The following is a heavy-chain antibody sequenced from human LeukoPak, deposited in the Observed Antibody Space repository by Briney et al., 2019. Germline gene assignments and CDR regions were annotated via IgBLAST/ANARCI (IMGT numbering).Heavy chain of an antibody. Sequence: SETLSLTCTVSGGSISSSSYYWGWIRQPPGKGLEWIGSIYYSGSTNYNPSLKSRVTISVDKSKNQVSLKLSSVTAADTALYYWAREHSYGPGSYYLDYWGQGTLVPVSS. D-gene: IGHD3-10*01. CDR1: GGSISSSSYY. CDR2: IYYSGST. V-gene: IGHV4-39*07. J-gene: IGHJ4*02. CDR3: AREHSYGPGSYYLDY.